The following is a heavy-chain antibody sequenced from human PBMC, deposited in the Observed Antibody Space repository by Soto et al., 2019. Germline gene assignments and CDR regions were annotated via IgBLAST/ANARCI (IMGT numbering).Heavy chain of an antibody. CDR3: ARGPSGDKVDY. CDR2: IYSGGSI. Sequence: QVQLQESGPGLVKPSQTLSLTCIVSGGSISNVNDCWSWIRQRPDKGLEWLGHIYSGGSIYNNPSLTSRVTILVDTSKNQFSLQLSSVSAADTAVYYGARGPSGDKVDYWGQGTLVTVSS. CDR1: GGSISNVNDC. J-gene: IGHJ4*02. V-gene: IGHV4-30-4*01. D-gene: IGHD7-27*01.